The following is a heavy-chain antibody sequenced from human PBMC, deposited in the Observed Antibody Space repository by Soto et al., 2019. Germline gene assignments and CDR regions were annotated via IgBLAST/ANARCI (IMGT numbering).Heavy chain of an antibody. Sequence: QVQLVQSGAEVKKPGASVKVSCKASGYTFTSYGISWVRQAPGQGLEWMGWISEYNGNTNHAQKFQDRVTMTVDTSTSTAYMELRNLRSDDTAVYYCARDSWPTLGDLDFDYWGQGTLVTVSS. CDR3: ARDSWPTLGDLDFDY. D-gene: IGHD4-17*01. V-gene: IGHV1-18*01. J-gene: IGHJ4*02. CDR1: GYTFTSYG. CDR2: ISEYNGNT.